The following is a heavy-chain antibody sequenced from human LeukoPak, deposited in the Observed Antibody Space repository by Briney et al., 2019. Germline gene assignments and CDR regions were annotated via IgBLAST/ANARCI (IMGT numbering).Heavy chain of an antibody. J-gene: IGHJ3*01. CDR1: GFTFSPYT. V-gene: IGHV3-48*01. D-gene: IGHD6-6*01. Sequence: PGGSLRLSCAASGFTFSPYTMHWFRQPPGQGLEWLSYINTGSTTIYYADSVKGRFTISRDNAKNSLYLQLNSLRAEYTAVYYCARDSSVCAFDVWGQGTMVTVSS. CDR2: INTGSTTI. CDR3: ARDSSVCAFDV.